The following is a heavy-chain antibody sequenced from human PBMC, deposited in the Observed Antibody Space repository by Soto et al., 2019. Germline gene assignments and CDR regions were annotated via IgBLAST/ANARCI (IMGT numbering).Heavy chain of an antibody. Sequence: SVKVSCKASGGTFSSYAISWVRQAPGQGLEWMGGIIPIFGTANYAQKFQGRVTITADESTSTAYMELSSLRSEDTAVYYCARSLPYDFWSGSYLVFDYWGQGTLVTV. CDR2: IIPIFGTA. CDR3: ARSLPYDFWSGSYLVFDY. CDR1: GGTFSSYA. J-gene: IGHJ4*02. V-gene: IGHV1-69*13. D-gene: IGHD3-3*01.